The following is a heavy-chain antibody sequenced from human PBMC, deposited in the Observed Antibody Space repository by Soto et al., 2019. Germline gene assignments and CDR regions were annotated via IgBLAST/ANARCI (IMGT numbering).Heavy chain of an antibody. V-gene: IGHV1-2*02. D-gene: IGHD3-3*01. Sequence: QLHLVQSGAVVKKPGASVTVSCSASGYPVTAYYMHWVRQAPGRGLEWMGGINPATGAAKYTQTFHGRVTMARDTSTSKVFMELSGLTSGDTAVFYCARGGGVGVAGSAAFDMWGQGTLVTVSS. CDR1: GYPVTAYY. J-gene: IGHJ3*02. CDR2: INPATGAA. CDR3: ARGGGVGVAGSAAFDM.